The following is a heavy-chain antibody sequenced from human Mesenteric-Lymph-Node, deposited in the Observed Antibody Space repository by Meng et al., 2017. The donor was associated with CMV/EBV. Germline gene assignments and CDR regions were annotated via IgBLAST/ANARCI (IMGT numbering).Heavy chain of an antibody. CDR3: ARGGSLRYFDWGTGYFDY. J-gene: IGHJ4*02. CDR2: ISYDGSNK. CDR1: GFTFSSYA. D-gene: IGHD3-9*01. V-gene: IGHV3-30-3*01. Sequence: GESLKISCAASGFTFSSYAMHWVRQAPGKGLEWVAVISYDGSNKYYADSVKGRFTISRDNSKNTLYLQMNSLRAEDTAVYYCARGGSLRYFDWGTGYFDYWGQGTLVTVSS.